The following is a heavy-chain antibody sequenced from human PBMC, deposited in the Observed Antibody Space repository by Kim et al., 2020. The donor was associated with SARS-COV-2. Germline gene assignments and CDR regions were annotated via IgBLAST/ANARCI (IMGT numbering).Heavy chain of an antibody. CDR2: ISPYNGNT. V-gene: IGHV1-18*01. Sequence: ASVKVSCKASGYTFTSYGISWVRQAPGQGLEWMGWISPYNGNTNYAQELHGRVTMTTDTSTSTAYMELRSLSSDDTAVYYCARGTTWSSGSRYFQHWGQGTLVTVSS. D-gene: IGHD3-22*01. J-gene: IGHJ1*01. CDR1: GYTFTSYG. CDR3: ARGTTWSSGSRYFQH.